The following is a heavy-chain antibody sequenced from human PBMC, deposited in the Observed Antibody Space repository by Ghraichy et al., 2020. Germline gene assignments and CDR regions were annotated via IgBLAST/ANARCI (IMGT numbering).Heavy chain of an antibody. CDR1: GGSISSGGYS. Sequence: SETLSLTCAVSGGSISSGGYSWSWIRQPPVKGLEWIGYIYHSGSTYYNPSLKSRVTISVDRSKNQFSLKLSSVTAADTAVYYCARGYGDYGYYYYGMDVWGQGTTVTVSS. CDR3: ARGYGDYGYYYYGMDV. J-gene: IGHJ6*02. CDR2: IYHSGST. D-gene: IGHD4-17*01. V-gene: IGHV4-30-2*01.